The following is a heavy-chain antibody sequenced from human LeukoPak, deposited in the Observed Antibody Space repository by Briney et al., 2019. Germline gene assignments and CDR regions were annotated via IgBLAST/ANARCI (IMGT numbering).Heavy chain of an antibody. D-gene: IGHD6-19*01. J-gene: IGHJ1*01. V-gene: IGHV4-39*01. CDR2: IYYSGST. Sequence: SETLSLTCTVSGGSISSSSYSWGWIRQPPGKGLEWIGSIYYSGSTYYNPSLKSRVTISVDTSKNQFSLKLSSVTAADTAVYYCARSIAVASTAEYFQHWGQGTLVTVSS. CDR1: GGSISSSSYS. CDR3: ARSIAVASTAEYFQH.